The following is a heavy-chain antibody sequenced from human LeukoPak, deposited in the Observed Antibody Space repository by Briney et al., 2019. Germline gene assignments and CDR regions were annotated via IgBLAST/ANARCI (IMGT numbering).Heavy chain of an antibody. Sequence: SETLSLTCTVSGGSISSYYWSWIRQPPGKGLEWIGYIYYSGSTNYNPSLKSRVTISVDTSKNQFSLKLSSVTAADTAVYYCASGRYCSGGSCPFDYWGQGTLVTVSS. J-gene: IGHJ4*02. CDR3: ASGRYCSGGSCPFDY. D-gene: IGHD2-15*01. V-gene: IGHV4-59*01. CDR1: GGSISSYY. CDR2: IYYSGST.